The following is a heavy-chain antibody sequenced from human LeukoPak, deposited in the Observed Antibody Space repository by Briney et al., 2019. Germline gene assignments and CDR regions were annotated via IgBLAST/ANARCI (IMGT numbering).Heavy chain of an antibody. CDR2: IKGDGSEK. D-gene: IGHD3-10*01. CDR1: GFTFSNYW. Sequence: PGGSLRLSCAASGFTFSNYWMSWVRQAPGKGLEWVANIKGDGSEKYYVDSVEGRFTVSRDNAKNSLYLQMNSLRAEDTANYYCARIRRTGVTGYGFDLWGQGTMVTVSS. V-gene: IGHV3-7*03. J-gene: IGHJ3*01. CDR3: ARIRRTGVTGYGFDL.